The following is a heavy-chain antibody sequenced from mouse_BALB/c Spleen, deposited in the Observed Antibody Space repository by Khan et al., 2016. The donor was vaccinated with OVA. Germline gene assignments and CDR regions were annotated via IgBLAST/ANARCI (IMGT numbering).Heavy chain of an antibody. J-gene: IGHJ1*01. CDR3: ARPPITTVVATSYGFFDV. V-gene: IGHV5-9-3*01. D-gene: IGHD1-1*01. CDR1: GFTFSSYA. Sequence: VQLKESGGGLVKPGGSLKLSCAASGFTFSSYAMSWVRQTPEQRLDWVATISSGGDYTYYPDSVKGRFTISRDNAKNTLYLQMSSLSSDDTAMYYWARPPITTVVATSYGFFDVWGAGTTVTVSS. CDR2: ISSGGDYT.